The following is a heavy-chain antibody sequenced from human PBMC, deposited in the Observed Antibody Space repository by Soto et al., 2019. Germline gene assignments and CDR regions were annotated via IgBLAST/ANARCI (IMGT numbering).Heavy chain of an antibody. CDR3: ARDLRCTNGVCPLIFDY. J-gene: IGHJ4*02. D-gene: IGHD2-8*01. V-gene: IGHV1-46*01. Sequence: GASLKVSCKPSGYTFTSYYMHWVRQAPGQGLEWMGIISPSGGSTSYAQKFQGRVTMTRDTSTSTVYMELSSLRSEDTAVYYCARDLRCTNGVCPLIFDYWGQGTLVTVSS. CDR1: GYTFTSYY. CDR2: ISPSGGST.